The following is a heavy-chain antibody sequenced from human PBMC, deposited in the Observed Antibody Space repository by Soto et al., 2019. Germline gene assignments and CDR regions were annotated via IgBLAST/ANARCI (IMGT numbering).Heavy chain of an antibody. CDR3: ARAMVRGKNYYGVDV. J-gene: IGHJ6*02. V-gene: IGHV5-51*01. D-gene: IGHD3-10*01. CDR1: ADILTPSL. CDR2: ICLGDSDT. Sequence: MSYQFSADILTPSLILFVRRLLCKRLTRMGIICLGDSDTRYSPSFQGQVTISADKSISTAYLQWSSLKASDTAMYYCARAMVRGKNYYGVDVWGQGTTVTVSS.